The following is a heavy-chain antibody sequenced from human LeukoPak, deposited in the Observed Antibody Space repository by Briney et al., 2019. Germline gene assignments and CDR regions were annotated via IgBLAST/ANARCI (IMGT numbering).Heavy chain of an antibody. CDR2: IKSKTDGGTT. V-gene: IGHV3-15*01. Sequence: GGSLRLSCAASGFTFSNAWMTWVRQAPGKGLEWVGRIKSKTDGGTTDYAAPVKGRFTISRDNSKNTLYLQMNSLRAEDTAVYYCAREEYDSSAMGYFDYWGQGTLVTVSS. CDR1: GFTFSNAW. J-gene: IGHJ4*02. CDR3: AREEYDSSAMGYFDY. D-gene: IGHD3-22*01.